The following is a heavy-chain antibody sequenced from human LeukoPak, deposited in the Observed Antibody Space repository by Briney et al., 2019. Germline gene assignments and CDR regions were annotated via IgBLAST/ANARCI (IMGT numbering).Heavy chain of an antibody. V-gene: IGHV3-21*04. Sequence: PGGSLRLCCAASGFTFSSYSMNWVRQAPGKGLEWVSSISSSSSYIYYADSVKGRSTISRDNSKNTLYLQMNTLRAEDTAVYYCARLKADIAVAGFIDYWGQGTLVTVSS. CDR3: ARLKADIAVAGFIDY. CDR1: GFTFSSYS. D-gene: IGHD6-19*01. J-gene: IGHJ4*02. CDR2: ISSSSSYI.